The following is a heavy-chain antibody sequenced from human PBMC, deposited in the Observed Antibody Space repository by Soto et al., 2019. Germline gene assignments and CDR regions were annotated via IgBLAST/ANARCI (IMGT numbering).Heavy chain of an antibody. V-gene: IGHV1-8*01. CDR3: ARLWQYSSSPIDY. J-gene: IGHJ4*02. CDR2: MNPNGGST. CDR1: GYTFTSYD. D-gene: IGHD6-6*01. Sequence: ASVKVSCKASGYTFTSYDINWVRQATGQGLGWMGWMNPNGGSTGYAQKFQGRVTMTRDTSTSTVYMELSSLRSEDTAVYYCARLWQYSSSPIDYWGQGTLVTVS.